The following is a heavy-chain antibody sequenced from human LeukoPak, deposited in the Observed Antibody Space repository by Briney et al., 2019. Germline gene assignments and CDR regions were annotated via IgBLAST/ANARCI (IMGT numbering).Heavy chain of an antibody. V-gene: IGHV3-20*04. CDR1: GFTFDDYG. CDR3: ARGIDDGDNWFDP. J-gene: IGHJ5*02. CDR2: ITWNGGST. D-gene: IGHD1-1*01. Sequence: GGSLRLSCAASGFTFDDYGMSWVRQAPGKGLEWVSGITWNGGSTVYADSVKGRFTISRDNAKNSLYLQMNSLRAEDSALYYCARGIDDGDNWFDPWGQGTLVTVSS.